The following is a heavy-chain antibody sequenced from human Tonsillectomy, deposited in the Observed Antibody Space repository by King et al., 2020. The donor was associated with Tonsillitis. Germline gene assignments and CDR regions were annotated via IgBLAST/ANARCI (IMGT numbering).Heavy chain of an antibody. CDR3: TRDFLTTVVTPDAFDI. D-gene: IGHD4-23*01. CDR2: IRSKAYGGTT. V-gene: IGHV3-49*04. CDR1: GFTFGDYA. Sequence: VQLVESGGGLVQPGRSLRLSCTASGFTFGDYAMSWVRQAPGKGLEWVGFIRSKAYGGTTEYAASVKGRFTISRDDSKSIAYLQMNSLKTEDTAVYYCTRDFLTTVVTPDAFDIWGQGTMVTVSS. J-gene: IGHJ3*02.